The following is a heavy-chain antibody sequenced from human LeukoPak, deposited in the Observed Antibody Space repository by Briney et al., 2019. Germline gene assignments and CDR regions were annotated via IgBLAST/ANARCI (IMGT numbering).Heavy chain of an antibody. CDR3: APHLEYYDYVSGY. J-gene: IGHJ4*02. CDR2: INPNSGGT. V-gene: IGHV1-2*02. Sequence: ASVKVSCKASGYTFTGYYMHWVRQAPGQGLEWMGWINPNSGGTNYAQKFQGRVTMTRDTSISTAYMELSRLRSDDTAVYYCAPHLEYYDYVSGYWGQGTLVTVSS. CDR1: GYTFTGYY. D-gene: IGHD3-16*01.